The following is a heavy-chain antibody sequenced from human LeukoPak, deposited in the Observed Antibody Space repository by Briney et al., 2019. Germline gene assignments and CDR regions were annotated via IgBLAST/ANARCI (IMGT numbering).Heavy chain of an antibody. V-gene: IGHV3-7*03. J-gene: IGHJ3*02. CDR1: RFTLSNYW. CDR2: IKQDGSET. Sequence: GGSLRLSCAASRFTLSNYWMSWVRQAPGKGLEWVANIKQDGSETYYVDSVKGRFTISRDNSKNTLYLQMNSLRAEDTAVYYCAKDHYSYSGSYNDAFDIWGQGTMVTVSS. CDR3: AKDHYSYSGSYNDAFDI. D-gene: IGHD1-26*01.